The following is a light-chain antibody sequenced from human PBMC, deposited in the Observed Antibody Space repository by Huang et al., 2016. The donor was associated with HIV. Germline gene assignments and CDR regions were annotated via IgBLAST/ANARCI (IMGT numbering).Light chain of an antibody. Sequence: EIVLTQSPGTVSLSPGERATLSCRASQSVSSKYLAWYQLKPGQAPRLLIYGASYRATGIPDRFSGSGSGTDFTLTISRLEPEDFAVYYCQQYDSSPIFTFGPGTKVDIK. J-gene: IGKJ3*01. V-gene: IGKV3-20*01. CDR3: QQYDSSPIFT. CDR1: QSVSSKY. CDR2: GAS.